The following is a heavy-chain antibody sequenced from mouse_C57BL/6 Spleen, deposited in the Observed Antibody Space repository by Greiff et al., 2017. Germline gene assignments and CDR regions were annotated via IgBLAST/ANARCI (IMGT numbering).Heavy chain of an antibody. CDR3: AREDGLREYFDV. Sequence: DVMLVESGGGLVKPGGSLKLSCAASGFTFSSYAMSWVRQTPEKRLEWVATISDGGSYTYYPDNVKGRFTISRDNAKNNLYLQMSHLKSEDTAMYYCAREDGLREYFDVWGTGTTVTVSS. V-gene: IGHV5-4*01. CDR1: GFTFSSYA. D-gene: IGHD2-2*01. J-gene: IGHJ1*03. CDR2: ISDGGSYT.